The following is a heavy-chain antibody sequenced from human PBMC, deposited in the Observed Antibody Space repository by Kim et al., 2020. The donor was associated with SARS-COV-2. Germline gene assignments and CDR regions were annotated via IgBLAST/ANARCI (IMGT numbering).Heavy chain of an antibody. CDR2: INHSGST. CDR1: GGSFSGYY. Sequence: SETLSLTCAVYGGSFSGYYWSWIRQPPGKGLEWIGEINHSGSTNYNPSLKSRVTISVDTSKNQFSLKLSSVTAADTAVYYCARGVPPHTGTTSFDYWGQG. CDR3: ARGVPPHTGTTSFDY. V-gene: IGHV4-34*01. J-gene: IGHJ4*02. D-gene: IGHD1-7*01.